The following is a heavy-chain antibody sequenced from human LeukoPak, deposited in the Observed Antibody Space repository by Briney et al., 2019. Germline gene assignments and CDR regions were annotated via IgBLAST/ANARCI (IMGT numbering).Heavy chain of an antibody. D-gene: IGHD6-19*01. V-gene: IGHV4-4*02. Sequence: SETLSLTCAVSGGSVSSDNWWSWVRQPPGKGLEWIGSIYHSGSTYYNPSLKSRVTISVDTSKNQFSLKLSSVTAADTAVYYCARGPIIAVALFDYWGQGTLVTVSS. CDR3: ARGPIIAVALFDY. CDR2: IYHSGST. J-gene: IGHJ4*02. CDR1: GGSVSSDNW.